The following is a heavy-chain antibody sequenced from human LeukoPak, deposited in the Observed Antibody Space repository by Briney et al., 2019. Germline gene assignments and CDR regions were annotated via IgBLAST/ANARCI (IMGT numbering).Heavy chain of an antibody. CDR3: AGAYCGGDCYSGRAFDI. D-gene: IGHD2-21*02. J-gene: IGHJ3*02. CDR1: GGSFSGYY. Sequence: SETLSLTCAVYGGSFSGYYWSWIRQPPGKGLEGIGEINHRGSTNYNPSLKSRVTISIEKSKNQFSLKLSSVTAADTAVYYCAGAYCGGDCYSGRAFDIWGQGTMVTVSS. V-gene: IGHV4-34*01. CDR2: INHRGST.